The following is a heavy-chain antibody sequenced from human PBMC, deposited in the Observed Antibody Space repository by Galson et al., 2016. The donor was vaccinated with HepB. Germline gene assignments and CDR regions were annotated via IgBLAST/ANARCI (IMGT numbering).Heavy chain of an antibody. CDR2: IGTAADT. D-gene: IGHD3-10*01. CDR3: ARAMVRGLILLDY. J-gene: IGHJ4*02. V-gene: IGHV3-13*01. Sequence: SLRLSCAASGFTFRSYDMYWVRQTTGKGLEWVSAIGTAADTYYADSVGGRFTISRENDKNSFFLQMNSLRAGDTAVYYCARAMVRGLILLDYWGQGTLVTVSS. CDR1: GFTFRSYD.